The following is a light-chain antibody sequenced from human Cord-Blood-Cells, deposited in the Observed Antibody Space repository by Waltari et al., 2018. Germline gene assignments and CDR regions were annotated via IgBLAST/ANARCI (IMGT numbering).Light chain of an antibody. CDR2: AAS. CDR1: QSISSH. CDR3: QQSYSTPTWT. J-gene: IGKJ1*01. Sequence: DIQMTQSPSSLSASVGDRVTITCRASQSISSHLNWYQQKPGKAPKPLVYAASSLQSGVPTRFSGSGSGTDFTRTISSLQPEDFATYFCQQSYSTPTWTFGQGTEVEIK. V-gene: IGKV1-39*01.